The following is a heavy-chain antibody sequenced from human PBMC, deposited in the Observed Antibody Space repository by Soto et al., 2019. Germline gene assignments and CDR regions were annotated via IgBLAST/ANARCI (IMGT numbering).Heavy chain of an antibody. CDR1: GFSLSTSGVG. J-gene: IGHJ4*02. D-gene: IGHD3-10*01. CDR2: IYWNDDK. Sequence: SGPTLVKPTQTLTLTCTFSGFSLSTSGVGVGWIRQPPGKALEWLALIYWNDDKRYSPSLKSRLTITKDTSKNQVVLTMTNMDPVDTATYYCAHENYYGSGSYYPSQGFFDYWGQGTLVTVSS. V-gene: IGHV2-5*01. CDR3: AHENYYGSGSYYPSQGFFDY.